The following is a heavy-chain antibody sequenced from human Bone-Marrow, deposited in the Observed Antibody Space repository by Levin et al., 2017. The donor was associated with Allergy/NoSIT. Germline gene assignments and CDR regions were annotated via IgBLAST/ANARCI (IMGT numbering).Heavy chain of an antibody. Sequence: QAGGSLRLSCAASGFTFSSYAMHWVRQAPGKGLEWVAVISYDGSNKYYADSVKGRFTISRDNSKNTLYLQMNSLRAEDTAVYYCAIPTVGVGAYYVHWGQGTLVTVSS. CDR2: ISYDGSNK. CDR1: GFTFSSYA. CDR3: AIPTVGVGAYYVH. J-gene: IGHJ4*02. V-gene: IGHV3-30-3*01. D-gene: IGHD1-26*01.